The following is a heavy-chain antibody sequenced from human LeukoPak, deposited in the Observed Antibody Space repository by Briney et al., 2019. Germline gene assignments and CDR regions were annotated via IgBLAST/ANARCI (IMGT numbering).Heavy chain of an antibody. CDR2: ISSSSSYI. V-gene: IGHV3-21*01. CDR3: ARSEYYYDSSGYYFDY. D-gene: IGHD3-22*01. CDR1: GFTFSGYS. J-gene: IGHJ4*02. Sequence: PGGSLRLSCAASGFTFSGYSMNWVRQAPGKGLEWVSSISSSSSYIYYADSVKGRFTISRDNAKNSLYLQMNSLRAEDTAVYYCARSEYYYDSSGYYFDYWGQGTLVTVSS.